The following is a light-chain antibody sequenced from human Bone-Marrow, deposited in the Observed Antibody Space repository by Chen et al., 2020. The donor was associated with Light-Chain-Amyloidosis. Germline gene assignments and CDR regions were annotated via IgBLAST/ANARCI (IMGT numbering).Light chain of an antibody. CDR2: RDT. V-gene: IGLV3-25*03. J-gene: IGLJ2*01. Sequence: SYELTQPPSVSVSPGQTARITCSGDDLPTKYAYWYQQKPGQAPVLVIHRDTERPSGISERFSGSSSGTTATLTSSGVQAEDEADYNCQSADSSGTYEVIFGGGTKLTVL. CDR3: QSADSSGTYEVI. CDR1: DLPTKY.